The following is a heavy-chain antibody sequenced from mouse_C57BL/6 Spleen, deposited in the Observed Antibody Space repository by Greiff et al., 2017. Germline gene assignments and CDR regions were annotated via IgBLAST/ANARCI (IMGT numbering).Heavy chain of an antibody. CDR1: GYAFTNYL. Sequence: QVQLKQSGAELVRPGTSVKVSCKASGYAFTNYLIEWVKQRPGQGLEWIGVINPGSGGTNYNEKFKGKATLTADKSSSTAYMQLSSLTSEDSAVYFCARSTTVVAPFDYWGQGTTLTVSS. CDR2: INPGSGGT. V-gene: IGHV1-54*01. CDR3: ARSTTVVAPFDY. D-gene: IGHD1-1*01. J-gene: IGHJ2*01.